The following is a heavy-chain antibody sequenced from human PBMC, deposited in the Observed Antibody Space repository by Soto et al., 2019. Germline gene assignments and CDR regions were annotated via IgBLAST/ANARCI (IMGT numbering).Heavy chain of an antibody. CDR2: ISSTTNYI. V-gene: IGHV3-21*06. D-gene: IGHD1-26*01. J-gene: IGHJ4*02. CDR1: GFTFTRNS. CDR3: ARESEELTAQFDY. Sequence: GGSLRRSCAASGFTFTRNSMIWVRQAPGKGLEWVSSISSTTNYIYYGDSMKGRFTISRDNAKNSLYLEMNSPRAEDTVVYCCARESEELTAQFDYWGQGTLVTDSA.